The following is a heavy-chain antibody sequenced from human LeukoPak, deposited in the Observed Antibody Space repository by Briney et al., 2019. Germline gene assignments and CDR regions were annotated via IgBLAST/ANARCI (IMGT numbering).Heavy chain of an antibody. D-gene: IGHD2-15*01. CDR3: ARSRLLPYYFDY. V-gene: IGHV4-30-2*01. CDR2: IYHSGST. Sequence: SETLSLTCAVSGGSISSGGYSWSWIRQPPGKGLEWIGYIYHSGSTYYNPSLKSRVTISVDRSKNQFSLKLCSVTAADTAVYYCARSRLLPYYFDYWGQGTLVTVSS. CDR1: GGSISSGGYS. J-gene: IGHJ4*02.